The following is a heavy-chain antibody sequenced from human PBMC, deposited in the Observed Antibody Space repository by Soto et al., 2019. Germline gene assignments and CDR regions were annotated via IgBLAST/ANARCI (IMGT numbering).Heavy chain of an antibody. CDR3: ARGKQWLVY. Sequence: QVQLQQWGAGLLKPSETLSLTCAVYGGSFTGYSWSWIRQPPGKGLEWIGEINHNGSTNYNPSLKSRVNISVDPSTNQFSPELGSVTAADTGVCYCARGKQWLVYWGQGTLVTVSS. J-gene: IGHJ4*02. D-gene: IGHD6-19*01. V-gene: IGHV4-34*01. CDR2: INHNGST. CDR1: GGSFTGYS.